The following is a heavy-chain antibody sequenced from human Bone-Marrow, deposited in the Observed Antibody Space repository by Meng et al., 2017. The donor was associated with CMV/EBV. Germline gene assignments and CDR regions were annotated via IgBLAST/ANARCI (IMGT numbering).Heavy chain of an antibody. J-gene: IGHJ6*02. V-gene: IGHV1-2*02. Sequence: ASVKVSCKASGYTFTGYYMHWVRQAPGQGLEWMGWINPNSGGTNYAQKFQGRVTMTRDTSISTAYMELGRLRSDDTAVYYCARDTDPAARSYYYYYGMNVWGQGPTVTVSS. CDR2: INPNSGGT. D-gene: IGHD6-6*01. CDR1: GYTFTGYY. CDR3: ARDTDPAARSYYYYYGMNV.